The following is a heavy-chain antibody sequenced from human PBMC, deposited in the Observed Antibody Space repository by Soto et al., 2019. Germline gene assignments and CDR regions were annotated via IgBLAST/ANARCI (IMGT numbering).Heavy chain of an antibody. CDR2: IWYDGSNK. J-gene: IGHJ6*02. D-gene: IGHD3-3*01. CDR3: ARDRWFLEWLPKGWYYGMDV. CDR1: GFTFSSYG. Sequence: GGSLRLSCAASGFTFSSYGMHWVRQAPGKGLEWVAVIWYDGSNKYYADSVKGRFTISRDNSKNTLYLQMNSLGAEDTAVYYCARDRWFLEWLPKGWYYGMDVWGQGTTVTVSS. V-gene: IGHV3-33*01.